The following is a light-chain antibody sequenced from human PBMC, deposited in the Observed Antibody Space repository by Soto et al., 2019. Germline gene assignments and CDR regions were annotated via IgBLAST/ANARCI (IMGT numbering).Light chain of an antibody. Sequence: DIQLTQSPSSLSASVGDRVTITCQASQDINRYVNWYQQQLGKAPKLLMFDAATLESGVPSRFSGSGSGTEFTLTISSLQPEDFATYFCQQYDSRPPTFGGGTKVDIQ. CDR1: QDINRY. CDR2: DAA. V-gene: IGKV1-33*01. CDR3: QQYDSRPPT. J-gene: IGKJ4*01.